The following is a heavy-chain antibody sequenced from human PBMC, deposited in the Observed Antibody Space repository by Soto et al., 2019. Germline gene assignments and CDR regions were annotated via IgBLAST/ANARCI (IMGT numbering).Heavy chain of an antibody. CDR2: IHYSGST. J-gene: IGHJ4*02. CDR3: ASTKDETLYFDY. D-gene: IGHD2-15*01. Sequence: SETLSLTCTVSGDSISITSYYWGWVRQPPGKGLEWIGSIHYSGSTHYNPSLQIRVTISGDASKKQFSLKLRSVTAADTAVYYCASTKDETLYFDYWGQGTLVTVSS. CDR1: GDSISITSYY. V-gene: IGHV4-39*01.